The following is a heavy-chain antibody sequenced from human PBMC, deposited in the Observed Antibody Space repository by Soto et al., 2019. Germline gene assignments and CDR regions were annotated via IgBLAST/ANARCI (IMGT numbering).Heavy chain of an antibody. CDR1: GFTLSAYS. CDR3: ARPHLDRHTDYGLDV. CDR2: INSGSDTI. J-gene: IGHJ6*02. D-gene: IGHD3-10*01. Sequence: EGQLVESGGGLVQPGVSLRLSCAASGFTLSAYSMNWVRQAPGKGLEWISVINSGSDTIYYGDSVTGRFTISRDNAQNALYLQRNSLRDDDTAVYYCARPHLDRHTDYGLDVWGQGTPVSVS. V-gene: IGHV3-48*02.